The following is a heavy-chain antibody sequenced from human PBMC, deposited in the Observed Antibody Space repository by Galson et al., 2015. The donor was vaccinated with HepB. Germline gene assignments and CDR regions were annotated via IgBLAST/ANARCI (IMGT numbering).Heavy chain of an antibody. CDR3: ARDGRDGYNSLFDY. CDR1: GGTFSSYA. J-gene: IGHJ4*02. D-gene: IGHD5-24*01. V-gene: IGHV1-69*13. CDR2: IIPIFGTA. Sequence: SVKVSCKASGGTFSSYAISWVRQAPGQGLEWMGGIIPIFGTANYAQKFQGRVTITADESTSTAYMELSSLRSEDTAVYYCARDGRDGYNSLFDYWGQGTLVTVSS.